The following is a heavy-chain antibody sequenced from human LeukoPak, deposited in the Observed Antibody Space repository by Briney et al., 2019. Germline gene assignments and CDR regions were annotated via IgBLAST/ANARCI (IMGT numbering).Heavy chain of an antibody. Sequence: GGSPRLSCVTSGFTCDDFPVRWVRPVPGEGLDWVSLISGDGDKTHYVESVKGRFTISRDNSKNSLYLEMNSLTGDETAVYYCAKERESDLWGLDHWGQGTLVTVSS. J-gene: IGHJ4*02. CDR1: GFTCDDFP. D-gene: IGHD2-21*01. CDR3: AKERESDLWGLDH. V-gene: IGHV3-43*02. CDR2: ISGDGDKT.